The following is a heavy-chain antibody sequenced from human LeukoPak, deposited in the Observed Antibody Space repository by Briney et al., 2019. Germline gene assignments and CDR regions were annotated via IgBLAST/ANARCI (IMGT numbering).Heavy chain of an antibody. CDR3: ARGFVLRFLEWPIFDY. V-gene: IGHV4-30-2*01. Sequence: SETLSLTCTVSGGSISSGGYCWSWIRQPPGKGLEWIAYIRHSGSTYYNPSLKSRVTISVDRSKNQFSLKLSSVTAADTAVYYCARGFVLRFLEWPIFDYWGQGTLVTVSS. CDR1: GGSISSGGYC. J-gene: IGHJ4*02. D-gene: IGHD3-3*01. CDR2: IRHSGST.